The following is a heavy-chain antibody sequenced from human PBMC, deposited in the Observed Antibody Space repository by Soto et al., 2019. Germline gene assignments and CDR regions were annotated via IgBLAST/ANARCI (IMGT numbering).Heavy chain of an antibody. D-gene: IGHD1-26*01. CDR3: AKMVGATLVDY. Sequence: QVQLQESGPGLVKPSGTLSLTCTVSGASISSTSSGDWWSWVRQPPGKGLEWIGEIHHSGSTNDTPSRKSRLTMSVEQSKNQFSLRLSSVTAADTAVYYCAKMVGATLVDYWGQGTLVTVSS. CDR2: IHHSGST. CDR1: GASISSTSSGDW. J-gene: IGHJ4*02. V-gene: IGHV4-4*02.